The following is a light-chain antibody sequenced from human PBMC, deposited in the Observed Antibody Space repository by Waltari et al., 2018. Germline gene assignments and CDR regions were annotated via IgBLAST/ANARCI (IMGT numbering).Light chain of an antibody. CDR2: DVS. V-gene: IGLV2-14*03. CDR3: SSYAPSSTV. Sequence: QSALTQPASVSGSPGQSITISCTGTSSYIVGYNYVSWYQQPPGKAPKLMIYDVSKRPSGVSDRFSGSKSGNTASLTISGLQAEDEADYYCSSYAPSSTVFGGGTKLTVL. CDR1: SSYIVGYNY. J-gene: IGLJ2*01.